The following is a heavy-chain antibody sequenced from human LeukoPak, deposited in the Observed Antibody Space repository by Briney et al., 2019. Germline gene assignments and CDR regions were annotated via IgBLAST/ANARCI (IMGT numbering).Heavy chain of an antibody. CDR2: IYHSGST. V-gene: IGHV4-38-2*01. CDR1: GYSTSSGYY. Sequence: SETLSLTCAVSGYSTSSGYYWGWIRQPPGKGLEWIGSIYHSGSTYYNPSLKSRVTISVDTSKNQFSLKLSSVTAADTAVYYCARPSIAAARIDAFDIWGQGTMVTVSS. D-gene: IGHD6-13*01. J-gene: IGHJ3*02. CDR3: ARPSIAAARIDAFDI.